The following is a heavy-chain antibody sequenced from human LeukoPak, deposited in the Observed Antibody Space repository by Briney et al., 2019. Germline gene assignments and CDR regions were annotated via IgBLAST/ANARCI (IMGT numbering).Heavy chain of an antibody. V-gene: IGHV4-39*01. CDR3: ARRDSYDAFDI. D-gene: IGHD2-15*01. CDR2: IYYSGST. Sequence: SETQSLTCTVSGGSISSSSYYWGWIRQPPGKGLEWIGSIYYSGSTYYNPSLKSRVTISVDTSKNQFSLKLSSVTAADTAVYYCARRDSYDAFDIWGQGTMVTVSS. CDR1: GGSISSSSYY. J-gene: IGHJ3*02.